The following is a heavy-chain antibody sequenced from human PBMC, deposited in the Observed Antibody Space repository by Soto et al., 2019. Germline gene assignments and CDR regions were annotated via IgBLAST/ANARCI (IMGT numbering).Heavy chain of an antibody. CDR1: GFTFSTYG. CDR3: AKDRSSGEPYYYYGVDV. V-gene: IGHV3-30*18. CDR2: ISYDGSNK. J-gene: IGHJ6*02. D-gene: IGHD4-17*01. Sequence: QVQLVESGGGVVQPGRSLRLSCAASGFTFSTYGMHWLRQAPGKGLEWVAVISYDGSNKDYVDSVKGRFSISRDESKNTLYLQMTSLRAEDTAVYYCAKDRSSGEPYYYYGVDVWGQGTMVTVSS.